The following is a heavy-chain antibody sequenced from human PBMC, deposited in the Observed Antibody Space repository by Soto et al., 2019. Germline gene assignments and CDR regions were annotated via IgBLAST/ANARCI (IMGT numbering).Heavy chain of an antibody. Sequence: EVQLVESGGGLVEPGGSLRLSFAASGFTFTNAWRSWVRQAPGKGLEWVGRIKTKTEGETTDYAAPVKGRFTVTRDDSRNTLYLQMNSLKTEDTAVYYCTTLVRGYSYGDHWGQGTQVTVSS. J-gene: IGHJ4*02. V-gene: IGHV3-15*01. CDR3: TTLVRGYSYGDH. D-gene: IGHD5-18*01. CDR2: IKTKTEGETT. CDR1: GFTFTNAW.